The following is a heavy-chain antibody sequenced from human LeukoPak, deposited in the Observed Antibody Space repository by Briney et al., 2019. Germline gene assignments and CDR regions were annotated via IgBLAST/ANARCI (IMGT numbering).Heavy chain of an antibody. CDR1: GFTFSNYG. D-gene: IGHD7-27*01. J-gene: IGHJ5*02. Sequence: GRSLRLSCAASGFTFSNYGMHWVRQAPGKGLEWVAVIWYDGSNKYYADSVKGRFTISRDNSKNTVYLQMNSLRAEDTAVYYCAGSNWGEGNWFDPWGQGTLVTVSS. V-gene: IGHV3-33*01. CDR2: IWYDGSNK. CDR3: AGSNWGEGNWFDP.